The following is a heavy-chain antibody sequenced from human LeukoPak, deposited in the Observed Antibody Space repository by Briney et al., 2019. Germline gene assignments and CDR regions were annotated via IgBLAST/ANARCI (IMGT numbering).Heavy chain of an antibody. Sequence: SETLSLTCTVSGGSISSYYWSWIRQPPGKGLEWIGSIYYSGSTYYNPSLKSRVTISVDTSKNHFSLKLSSVTAADTAVYYCARGGGPNSSSWYYPNWFDPWGQGTLVTVSS. D-gene: IGHD6-13*01. CDR3: ARGGGPNSSSWYYPNWFDP. CDR2: IYYSGST. CDR1: GGSISSYY. V-gene: IGHV4-59*12. J-gene: IGHJ5*02.